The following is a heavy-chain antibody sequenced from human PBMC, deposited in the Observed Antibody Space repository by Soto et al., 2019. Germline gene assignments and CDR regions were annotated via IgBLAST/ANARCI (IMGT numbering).Heavy chain of an antibody. V-gene: IGHV3-15*07. D-gene: IGHD3-10*02. CDR3: TPAPVFRADY. CDR2: IKTTAEGGTT. Sequence: GGSLRLSCAASGFPFSNAWMNWVRQAPGKGLEWVGRIKTTAEGGTTDYAAPVKGRFTMSRDDSKNTLYLQMNSLKTEDTAVYYCTPAPVFRADYWGQGTLVTVSS. J-gene: IGHJ4*02. CDR1: GFPFSNAW.